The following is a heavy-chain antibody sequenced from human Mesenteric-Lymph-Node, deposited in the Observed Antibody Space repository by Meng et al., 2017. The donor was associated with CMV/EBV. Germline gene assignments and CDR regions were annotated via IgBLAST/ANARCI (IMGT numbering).Heavy chain of an antibody. CDR2: FNPDTGTT. CDR1: GYTFSANY. CDR3: ARDGLLR. J-gene: IGHJ4*02. D-gene: IGHD5-18*01. V-gene: IGHV1-2*02. Sequence: ASVKVSCKTSGYTFSANYIHWIRQAPGKGPEWMGWFNPDTGTTYSAQHFQGRFAMTRDTSISTACMELSRLRSDDTAVYYCARDGLLRWGQGTLVTVSS.